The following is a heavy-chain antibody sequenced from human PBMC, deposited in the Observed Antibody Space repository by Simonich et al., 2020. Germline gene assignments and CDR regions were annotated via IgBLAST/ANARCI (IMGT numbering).Heavy chain of an antibody. D-gene: IGHD7-27*01. CDR3: ARHGNWGYFDY. J-gene: IGHJ4*02. CDR2: IYYSGST. CDR1: GGSISSYY. Sequence: QVQLQESGPGLVKPSETLSLTCTVSGGSISSYYWSWIRQPPGKGLGWIGYIYYSGSTNYNPSLKSRVTISVDTSKNQFSLKLSSVTAADTAVYYCARHGNWGYFDYWGQGTLVTVSS. V-gene: IGHV4-59*08.